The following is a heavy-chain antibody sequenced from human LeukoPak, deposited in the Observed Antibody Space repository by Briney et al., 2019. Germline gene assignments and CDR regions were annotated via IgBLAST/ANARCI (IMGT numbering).Heavy chain of an antibody. D-gene: IGHD3-10*01. CDR3: SRAGDYGSGSFRWRHFDY. Sequence: PGGSLRLSCAASGFTFSNYALHWVRQAPDKGLEGVALISYDGGNKDYADSVKGRFTISIYNSTNTLYLQMNSMRTEDTAVYYCSRAGDYGSGSFRWRHFDYWGQGTLVTVSS. CDR2: ISYDGGNK. V-gene: IGHV3-30-3*01. J-gene: IGHJ4*02. CDR1: GFTFSNYA.